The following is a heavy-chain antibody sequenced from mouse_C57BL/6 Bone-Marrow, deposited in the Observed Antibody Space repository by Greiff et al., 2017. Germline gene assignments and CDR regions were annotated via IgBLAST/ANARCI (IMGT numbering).Heavy chain of an antibody. D-gene: IGHD4-1*01. J-gene: IGHJ3*01. CDR1: GYAFSSSW. Sequence: VQLQQSGPELVKPGASVKISCKASGYAFSSSWMNWVKQRPGKGLEWIGRIYPGDGDTNYNGKFKGKATLTADKSSSTAYMQLSSLTSEDSAVYFCARTGTFAYWGQGTLVTVSA. CDR2: IYPGDGDT. V-gene: IGHV1-82*01. CDR3: ARTGTFAY.